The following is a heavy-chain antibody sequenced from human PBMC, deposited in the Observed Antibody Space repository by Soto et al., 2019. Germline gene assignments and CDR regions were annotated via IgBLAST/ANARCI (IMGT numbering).Heavy chain of an antibody. D-gene: IGHD4-17*01. CDR3: ARGYGPYYFDY. V-gene: IGHV3-13*01. Sequence: GGSLRLSCAASGFTFSSYDMHWVRQATGKGLEWVSAIGTAGDTYYPGSVKGRFTISRENAKNSLYLQMNSLRAEDTAVYYCARGYGPYYFDYWGQGTLVTVSS. J-gene: IGHJ4*02. CDR1: GFTFSSYD. CDR2: IGTAGDT.